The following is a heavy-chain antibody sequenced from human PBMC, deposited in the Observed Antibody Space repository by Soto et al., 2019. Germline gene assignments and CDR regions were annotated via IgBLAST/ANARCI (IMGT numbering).Heavy chain of an antibody. D-gene: IGHD3-3*01. CDR3: ARPFAWLSDFWSGYYAFDI. V-gene: IGHV1-69*01. CDR2: IIPIFGTR. J-gene: IGHJ3*02. Sequence: QVQLVQSGAEVKKPGSSVKVSCKASGGSLRSYGISWVRQAPGHGLEWVGGIIPIFGTRNFAQSFQGRVTITADESTNTAYMELSSLRSEDTAVYYCARPFAWLSDFWSGYYAFDIWGQGTKVTVSS. CDR1: GGSLRSYG.